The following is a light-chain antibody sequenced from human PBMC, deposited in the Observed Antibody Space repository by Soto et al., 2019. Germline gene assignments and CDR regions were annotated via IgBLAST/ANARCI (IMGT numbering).Light chain of an antibody. J-gene: IGKJ3*01. CDR3: QQYNSYSGT. Sequence: DIQMTQSPSTQSASVGDRVTITCRASQRISNWLAWYQQKPGKAPKLVIYRASTLESGVPSRFSGSGSGTEFTLTISSLQPDDFATYFCQQYNSYSGTFGPGTKVDIK. CDR2: RAS. CDR1: QRISNW. V-gene: IGKV1-5*03.